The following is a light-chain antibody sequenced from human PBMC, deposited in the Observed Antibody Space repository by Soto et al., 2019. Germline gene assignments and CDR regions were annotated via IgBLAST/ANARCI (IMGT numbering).Light chain of an antibody. CDR1: SSNIGSNT. V-gene: IGLV1-44*01. CDR2: SNN. Sequence: QSVLTQPPSASGTPGQRVTISCSGSSSNIGSNTVNLYQQLPGTAPQLLIYSNNQRPSGVPDRFSGSKSGTSASLAISGRQSEDEADYYCAAWDDSLTGVVFGGGTKLTVL. CDR3: AAWDDSLTGVV. J-gene: IGLJ2*01.